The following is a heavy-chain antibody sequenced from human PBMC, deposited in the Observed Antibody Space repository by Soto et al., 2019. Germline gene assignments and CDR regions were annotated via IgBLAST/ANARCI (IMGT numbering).Heavy chain of an antibody. D-gene: IGHD3-10*01. CDR3: ARDQWFGEFRDYYYYGMDV. V-gene: IGHV3-33*01. CDR2: IWYDGSNK. Sequence: QVQLVESGGGVVQPGRSLRLSCAASGFTFSSYGMHWVRQAPGKGLEWVAVIWYDGSNKYYADSVKGRFTISRDNSKNTLYLQMNSLRAEDTAVYYCARDQWFGEFRDYYYYGMDVWGQGTTVTVSS. CDR1: GFTFSSYG. J-gene: IGHJ6*02.